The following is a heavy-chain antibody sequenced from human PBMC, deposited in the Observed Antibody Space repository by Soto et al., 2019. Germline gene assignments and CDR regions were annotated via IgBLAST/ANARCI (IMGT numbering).Heavy chain of an antibody. CDR3: ARIGYCSGGSCRTRNNWFDP. CDR2: IYYSGST. D-gene: IGHD2-15*01. V-gene: IGHV4-39*01. CDR1: GGSISSSSYY. Sequence: PSETLSLTCTVSGGSISSSSYYWGWIRQPPGKGLEWIGSIYYSGSTYYNPSLKIRVTISVDTSKNQFSLKLSSVTAADTAVYYCARIGYCSGGSCRTRNNWFDPWGQGTLVTVSS. J-gene: IGHJ5*02.